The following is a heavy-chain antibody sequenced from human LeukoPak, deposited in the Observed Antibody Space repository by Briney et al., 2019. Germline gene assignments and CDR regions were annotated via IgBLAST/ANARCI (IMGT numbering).Heavy chain of an antibody. J-gene: IGHJ4*02. Sequence: SETLSLTCTVSGASISSGLYYWNWFRQPAGKELEWIGRIYNSGSTNYNPSLKSRVTISVDTPKNQFSLKLSSVTATDSAAYFCASSNWLRDANFDYWGQGTLVTVSA. CDR2: IYNSGST. D-gene: IGHD6-13*01. CDR3: ASSNWLRDANFDY. CDR1: GASISSGLYY. V-gene: IGHV4-61*02.